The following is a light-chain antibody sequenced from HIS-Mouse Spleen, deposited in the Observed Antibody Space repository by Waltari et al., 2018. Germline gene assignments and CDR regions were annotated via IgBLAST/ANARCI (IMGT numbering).Light chain of an antibody. V-gene: IGLV1-47*01. CDR2: RNN. CDR1: SSDVGGYNY. CDR3: AAWDDSLSGPV. Sequence: QSALTQPASVSGSPGQSITISCTGTSSDVGGYNYVSWYQQHPGKAPKLLIYRNNRRPSGVPDRFSGSKSGTSASLAISGLRSEDEADYYCAAWDDSLSGPVFGGGTKLTVL. J-gene: IGLJ3*02.